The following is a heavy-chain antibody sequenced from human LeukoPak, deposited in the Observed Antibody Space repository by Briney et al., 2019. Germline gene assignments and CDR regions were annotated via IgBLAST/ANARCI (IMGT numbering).Heavy chain of an antibody. CDR2: INQDGREK. Sequence: GGSLRLSCAASGFTFGSYFMSWVRQAPGKGLEWVANINQDGREKNYVDSVKGRFTISRDNAKNSLYLQMNSLRAEDTAVYYCARGFGELSWGQGTLVTVSS. CDR3: ARGFGELS. CDR1: GFTFGSYF. J-gene: IGHJ5*02. V-gene: IGHV3-7*04. D-gene: IGHD3-10*01.